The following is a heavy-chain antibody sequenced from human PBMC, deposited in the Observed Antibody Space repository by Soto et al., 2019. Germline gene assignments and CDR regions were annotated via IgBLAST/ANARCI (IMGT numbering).Heavy chain of an antibody. CDR3: ARDPVTPD. Sequence: GGSLRLSCAASGFTLSNFYISWVRQAPGKGLEWLGNIKGDGSDAHYVDSVKGRFTISRDNAGNSIYLQMNNLRAEDTAMYYCARDPVTPDWGQGTLVTVSS. J-gene: IGHJ4*02. V-gene: IGHV3-7*03. CDR2: IKGDGSDA. CDR1: GFTLSNFY.